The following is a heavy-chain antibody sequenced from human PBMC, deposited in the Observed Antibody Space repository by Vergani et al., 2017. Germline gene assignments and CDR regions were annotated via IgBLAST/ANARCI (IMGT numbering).Heavy chain of an antibody. CDR2: ISTYNGNT. Sequence: QVQLVQSGAEVKKPGASVKVSCKASGYTFSSYGISWVRQAPGQGLQWMGWISTYNGNTNYAQKFQGGVTMTTDTSTSTAYMELGSLRSDDTAVYYCARGPFSSSWNYFDYWGQGTLVTVAS. J-gene: IGHJ4*02. CDR3: ARGPFSSSWNYFDY. V-gene: IGHV1-18*01. CDR1: GYTFSSYG. D-gene: IGHD6-13*01.